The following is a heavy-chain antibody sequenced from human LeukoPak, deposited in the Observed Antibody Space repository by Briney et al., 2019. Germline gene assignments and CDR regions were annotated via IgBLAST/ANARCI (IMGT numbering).Heavy chain of an antibody. J-gene: IGHJ4*02. CDR1: GYTFTSYG. Sequence: ASVKVSCKASGYTFTSYGISWVRQAPGQGLEWMGWISAYNGNTNYAQKLQGRVTMTTDTSTSTAYMELRSLSSDDTAVYYCARVLLGSGYCSGGSCYDFDYWGQGTLVTVSS. CDR2: ISAYNGNT. CDR3: ARVLLGSGYCSGGSCYDFDY. V-gene: IGHV1-18*01. D-gene: IGHD2-15*01.